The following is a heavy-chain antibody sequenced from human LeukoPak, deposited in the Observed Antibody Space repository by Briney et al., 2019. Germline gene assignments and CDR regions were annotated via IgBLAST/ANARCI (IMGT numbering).Heavy chain of an antibody. CDR3: ADAAVAGGYY. Sequence: GGSLRLSCAASGFTFSSYSMNWVRQAPGKGLEWVSYISSTGSAKYYADSVKGRFTISRDNAKNSLYLQMNSLRAEDTAVYYCADAAVAGGYYWGQGTLVTVSS. J-gene: IGHJ4*02. D-gene: IGHD6-19*01. CDR2: ISSTGSAK. CDR1: GFTFSSYS. V-gene: IGHV3-48*04.